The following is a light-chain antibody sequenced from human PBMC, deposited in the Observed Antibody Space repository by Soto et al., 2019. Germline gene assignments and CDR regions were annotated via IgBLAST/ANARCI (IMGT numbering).Light chain of an antibody. J-gene: IGLJ1*01. V-gene: IGLV2-23*02. CDR2: EVN. Sequence: QSVLAQPASVSGSPGQSITISCTGTSSDIGNFRLVSWYQQHPGKVPKVVMFEVNKRPSSVSNRLSGSRSGKTASLTISGLQTEDEADYYCCSYADNNTYVFGSGTKV. CDR3: CSYADNNTYV. CDR1: SSDIGNFRL.